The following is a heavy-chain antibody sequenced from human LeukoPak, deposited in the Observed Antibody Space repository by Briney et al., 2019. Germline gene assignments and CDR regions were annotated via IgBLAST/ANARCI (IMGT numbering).Heavy chain of an antibody. CDR1: GFTFTSYA. Sequence: GGSLRLSCVASGFTFTSYAMTWVRQAPGKGLEWVANIKQDGSEKYYVDSVKGRFTISRDNAKNSLYLQMNSLRAEDTAVYYCARRGYSYGYPFFDYWGQGTLVTVSS. CDR3: ARRGYSYGYPFFDY. CDR2: IKQDGSEK. V-gene: IGHV3-7*01. D-gene: IGHD5-18*01. J-gene: IGHJ4*02.